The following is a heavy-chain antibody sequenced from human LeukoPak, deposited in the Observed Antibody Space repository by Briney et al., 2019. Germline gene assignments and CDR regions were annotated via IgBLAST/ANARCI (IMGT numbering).Heavy chain of an antibody. CDR1: GFTFSSYS. J-gene: IGHJ4*02. CDR3: ARDQTGRYFDY. Sequence: GGSLRLSCAASGFTFSSYSMNWVRQAPGKGLEWVSSISSSSSYIYYADSVKGRFTISRNNAKNSLYLQMNSLRAEDTAVYYCARDQTGRYFDYWGQGTLVTVSS. D-gene: IGHD7-27*01. V-gene: IGHV3-21*01. CDR2: ISSSSSYI.